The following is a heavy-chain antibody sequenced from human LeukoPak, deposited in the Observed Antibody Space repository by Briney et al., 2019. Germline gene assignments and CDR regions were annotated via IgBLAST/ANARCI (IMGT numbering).Heavy chain of an antibody. D-gene: IGHD3-9*01. CDR2: ISYSGST. CDR3: ARQGYDILTGYIDAFDI. Sequence: SETLSLTCTVSGGSISSGGYYWSWIRQPPGKGLEWIGYISYSGSTNYNPSLKSRVTISIDTSKNQFSLKLRSVTAADTAIYYCARQGYDILTGYIDAFDIWGQGTMVTVSS. V-gene: IGHV4-61*08. CDR1: GGSISSGGYY. J-gene: IGHJ3*02.